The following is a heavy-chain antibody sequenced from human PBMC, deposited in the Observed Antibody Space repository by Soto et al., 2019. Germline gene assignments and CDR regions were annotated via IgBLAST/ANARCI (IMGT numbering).Heavy chain of an antibody. V-gene: IGHV3-23*01. D-gene: IGHD2-2*01. CDR3: AKDTSSSPYYMDV. J-gene: IGHJ6*03. Sequence: HPGGSLRLSCAASGFTFSNFAMSWVRHAPGKGLEWVSEISGSTGTTYYADSVKGRFIISRDNSKNTLHLQMNSLRAEDTAVYYCAKDTSSSPYYMDVWGKGTTVTVSS. CDR2: ISGSTGTT. CDR1: GFTFSNFA.